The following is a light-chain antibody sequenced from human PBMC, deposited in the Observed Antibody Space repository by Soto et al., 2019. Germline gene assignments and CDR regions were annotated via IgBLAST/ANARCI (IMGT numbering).Light chain of an antibody. J-gene: IGKJ1*01. CDR2: GAS. V-gene: IGKV1-39*01. Sequence: DIQMTQSPSSLSASVGDRVTITCRASQSVRSHLNWFQQKPGKAPDLLIYGASTLQSGVPSRFSGSGSGTDFILTISNLQPEDFAIYYCQQSFRTPRTFGQGTKVEIK. CDR1: QSVRSH. CDR3: QQSFRTPRT.